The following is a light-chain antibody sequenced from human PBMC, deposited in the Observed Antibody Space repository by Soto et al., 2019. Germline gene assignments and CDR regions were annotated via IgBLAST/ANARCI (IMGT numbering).Light chain of an antibody. Sequence: QSALTQPASVSGSPGQSITISSTGTSSDIGGYNYVSWYQQHPGKAPKLMIYEVSNRPSGVSNRFSGSKSGNMASLTISGLQAEDEADYYCSSYTTSFTRIFGTGTKLTVL. J-gene: IGLJ1*01. CDR1: SSDIGGYNY. V-gene: IGLV2-14*01. CDR3: SSYTTSFTRI. CDR2: EVS.